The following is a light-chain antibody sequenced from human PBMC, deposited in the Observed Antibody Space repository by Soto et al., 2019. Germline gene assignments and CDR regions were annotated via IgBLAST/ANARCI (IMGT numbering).Light chain of an antibody. CDR2: DDN. Sequence: NFMLTQPHSVSESPGKTVTISCTGSSGSIASNYVQWYQQRPGSAPTTVIYDDNQRPSGVPDRFSGSIDRSSNSASLTISGLKTEDEADYYCQSYDSSNHVVFGGGTKLTVL. CDR1: SGSIASNY. CDR3: QSYDSSNHVV. V-gene: IGLV6-57*02. J-gene: IGLJ2*01.